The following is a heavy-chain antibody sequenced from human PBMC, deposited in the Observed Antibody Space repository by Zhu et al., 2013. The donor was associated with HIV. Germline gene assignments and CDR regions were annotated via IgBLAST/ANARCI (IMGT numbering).Heavy chain of an antibody. Sequence: QVQLQESGPGLVKPSETLSLTCIVSGGSIRDSNYYWAWIRQPPGKGLEWIGTVYYSGKTYHNPSLKSRVTISVDTSKNQFSLKLTSVTAADTAVYYCAREVLDRGIMFDYWGRGTLVTVSS. CDR1: GGSIRDSNYY. D-gene: IGHD3-10*01. J-gene: IGHJ4*02. CDR2: VYYSGKT. CDR3: AREVLDRGIMFDY. V-gene: IGHV4-39*07.